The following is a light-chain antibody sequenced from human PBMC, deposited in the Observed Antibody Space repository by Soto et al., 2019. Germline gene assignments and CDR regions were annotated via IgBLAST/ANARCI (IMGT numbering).Light chain of an antibody. V-gene: IGKV3-11*01. CDR3: QQYNNWPQT. CDR1: QSVSSY. CDR2: DAS. J-gene: IGKJ1*01. Sequence: EIVLTQSPATLSLSPGERATLSCMASQSVSSYLAWYQQKPGQAPRLLIYDASNRATGIPARFSGSGSGTEFTLTISSLQSEDFAEYHCQQYNNWPQTFGQGTKVDIK.